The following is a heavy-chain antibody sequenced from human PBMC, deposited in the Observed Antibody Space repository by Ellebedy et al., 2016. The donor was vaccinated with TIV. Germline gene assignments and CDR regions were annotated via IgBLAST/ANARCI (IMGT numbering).Heavy chain of an antibody. CDR1: GGSISGSSYY. CDR2: IYYTGST. Sequence: MPSETLSLTCTVSGGSISGSSYYWGWIRQHPGKGLEWIGYIYYTGSTYYNPSLKSRLIISVDTSQNQFSLKLTSVTAADTAVYYCARGRWLQPYFDYWGQGTPVTVSS. V-gene: IGHV4-31*03. CDR3: ARGRWLQPYFDY. J-gene: IGHJ4*02. D-gene: IGHD5-24*01.